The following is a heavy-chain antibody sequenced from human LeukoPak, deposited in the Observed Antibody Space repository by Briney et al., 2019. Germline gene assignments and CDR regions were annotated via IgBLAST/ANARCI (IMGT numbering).Heavy chain of an antibody. D-gene: IGHD3-9*01. Sequence: PSETLSLTCAVSGGSISSSNWWSWVRQPPGKGLEWIGEIYHSGSTNYNPSLKSRVTISVDKSKNQFSLKLSSVTAADTAVYYCATSDYDIFTGSEWFDPWGQGTLVTVSS. J-gene: IGHJ5*02. CDR3: ATSDYDIFTGSEWFDP. CDR2: IYHSGST. V-gene: IGHV4-4*02. CDR1: GGSISSSNW.